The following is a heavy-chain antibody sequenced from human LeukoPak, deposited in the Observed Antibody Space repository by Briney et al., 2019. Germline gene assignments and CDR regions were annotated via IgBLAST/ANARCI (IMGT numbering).Heavy chain of an antibody. Sequence: SETLSLTCTVSGGSISSSSYYWGWIRQPPGKGLEWIGSIYYSGSTYYNPSLKSRVTISVDTSKNQFSLKLSSVTAADTAVYYCASHKIFGVVHDAFDIWGQGTMVTVSS. CDR3: ASHKIFGVVHDAFDI. V-gene: IGHV4-39*07. CDR2: IYYSGST. D-gene: IGHD3-3*01. J-gene: IGHJ3*02. CDR1: GGSISSSSYY.